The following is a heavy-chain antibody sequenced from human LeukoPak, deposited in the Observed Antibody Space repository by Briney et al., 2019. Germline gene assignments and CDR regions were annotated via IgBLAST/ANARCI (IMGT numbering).Heavy chain of an antibody. CDR2: IYYSGST. D-gene: IGHD1-26*01. V-gene: IGHV4-59*01. CDR3: ARVFSGSYYYYYYMDV. J-gene: IGHJ6*03. CDR1: GGSFSGYY. Sequence: SETLSLTCAVYGGSFSGYYWSWIRQPPGKGLEWIGYIYYSGSTNYNPSLKSRVTISVDTSKNQFSLKLSSVTAADTAVYYCARVFSGSYYYYYYMDVWGKGTTVTVSS.